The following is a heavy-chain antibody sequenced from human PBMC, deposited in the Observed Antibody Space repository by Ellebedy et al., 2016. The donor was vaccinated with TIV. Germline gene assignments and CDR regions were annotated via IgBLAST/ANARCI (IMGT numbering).Heavy chain of an antibody. CDR3: AYSTGTAYYYGMDV. D-gene: IGHD1-1*01. Sequence: AASVQVSCKASGYTFTNNAIHWVRQAPGQRLEYMGWLNVGNGNTKYSQKFQGRVTITRDTSASTAHMELSSLRSEDTAVYYWAYSTGTAYYYGMDVWGQGTTVTVSS. CDR1: GYTFTNNA. J-gene: IGHJ6*02. V-gene: IGHV1-3*01. CDR2: LNVGNGNT.